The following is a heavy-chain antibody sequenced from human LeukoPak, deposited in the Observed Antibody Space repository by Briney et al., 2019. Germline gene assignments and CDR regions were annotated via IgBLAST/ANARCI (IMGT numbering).Heavy chain of an antibody. V-gene: IGHV1-46*01. CDR1: GYTLTELF. D-gene: IGHD3-22*01. J-gene: IGHJ4*02. Sequence: ASVNVSCKVSGYTLTELFMHWVRQAPGQGLEWMGIINPSGGSTSYAQKFQGRVTMTRDTSTSTVYMELSSLRSEDTAVYYCARVWRKYYDSSGPAYYWGQGTLVTVSS. CDR2: INPSGGST. CDR3: ARVWRKYYDSSGPAYY.